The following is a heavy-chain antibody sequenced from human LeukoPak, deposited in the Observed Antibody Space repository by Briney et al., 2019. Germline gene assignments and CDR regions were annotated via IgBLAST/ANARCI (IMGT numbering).Heavy chain of an antibody. J-gene: IGHJ3*01. V-gene: IGHV1-18*01. CDR2: ISAYNGDT. Sequence: GASVKVSCKASGYTFISYGISWVRQAPGQGLEWMAWISAYNGDTNYAQKFQGRVTMTTDTSTTTAYMELRSLRYDDTAVYYCARVSNVWGNYRPDDAFDVWGQGTMVSVSS. CDR3: ARVSNVWGNYRPDDAFDV. CDR1: GYTFISYG. D-gene: IGHD3-16*02.